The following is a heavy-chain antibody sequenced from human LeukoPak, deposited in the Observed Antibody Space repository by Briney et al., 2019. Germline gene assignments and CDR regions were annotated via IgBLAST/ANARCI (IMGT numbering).Heavy chain of an antibody. CDR1: GVSISSYY. V-gene: IGHV4-59*01. Sequence: SETLSLTCTVSGVSISSYYLSWMRQLPGKGLEWIGYFYHSGGTNYNPSLQGRVTMSIDTSKNQFSLKLTSVTAADTAVYCARSLSSSRFSLWKYWGQGTLVTVSS. J-gene: IGHJ4*02. D-gene: IGHD6-13*01. CDR2: FYHSGGT. CDR3: ARSLSSSRFSLWKY.